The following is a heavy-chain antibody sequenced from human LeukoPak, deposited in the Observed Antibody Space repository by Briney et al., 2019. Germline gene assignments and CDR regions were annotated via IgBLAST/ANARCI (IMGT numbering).Heavy chain of an antibody. CDR1: GGTFRSYA. D-gene: IGHD3-3*01. J-gene: IGHJ6*03. CDR3: ARGKPQDAYYDFWSGYYMYYYYMDV. CDR2: SIHIFCRA. Sequence: SAVKVSYKACGGTFRSYAISWVRQAPAQGLEGMGGSIHIFCRANYVQKFQHRVTNTADEYTSTAYIEVSSLSSEDSAVYYCARGKPQDAYYDFWSGYYMYYYYMDVWGKGTTVTVSS. V-gene: IGHV1-69*19.